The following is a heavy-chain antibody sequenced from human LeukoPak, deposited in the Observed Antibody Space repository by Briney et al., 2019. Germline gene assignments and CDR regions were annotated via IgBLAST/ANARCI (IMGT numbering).Heavy chain of an antibody. D-gene: IGHD4-11*01. Sequence: GGSLRLPCAASGFTFSSYGMHWVRQAPGKGLEWVAVISYDGSNKYYADSVKGRFTISRDNSKNTLYLQMNSLRAEDTAVYYCAKDSGPGSLTTVYYYGMDVWGQGTTVTVSS. J-gene: IGHJ6*02. CDR3: AKDSGPGSLTTVYYYGMDV. V-gene: IGHV3-30*18. CDR2: ISYDGSNK. CDR1: GFTFSSYG.